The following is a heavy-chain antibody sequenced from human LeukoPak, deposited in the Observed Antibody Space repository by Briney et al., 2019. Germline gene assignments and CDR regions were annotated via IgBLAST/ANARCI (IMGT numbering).Heavy chain of an antibody. D-gene: IGHD1-26*01. J-gene: IGHJ3*02. CDR1: GFTFSSYW. CDR3: ARLILWETSNAFDI. V-gene: IGHV3-74*01. CDR2: IDTAGTST. Sequence: GGSLRLSCAASGFTFSSYWMHWVRQAPGKGLVWVSYIDTAGTSTNYADSVKGRFAISRDNAKNSVYLQMNSLRAEDTAVYFCARLILWETSNAFDIWGQGTMVTVSS.